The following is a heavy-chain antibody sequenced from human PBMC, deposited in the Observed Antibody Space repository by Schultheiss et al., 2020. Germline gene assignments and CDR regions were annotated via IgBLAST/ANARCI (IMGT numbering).Heavy chain of an antibody. CDR1: GFTFSSYA. V-gene: IGHV3-13*01. CDR3: ARSPGQAGTTEDAAFDI. J-gene: IGHJ3*02. D-gene: IGHD1-7*01. Sequence: GGSLRLSCAASGFTFSSYAMSWVRQATGKGLEWVSAIGTAGDTYYPGSVKGRFTISRENAKNSLYLQMNSLRAGDTAVYYCARSPGQAGTTEDAAFDIWGQGTMVTVS. CDR2: IGTAGDT.